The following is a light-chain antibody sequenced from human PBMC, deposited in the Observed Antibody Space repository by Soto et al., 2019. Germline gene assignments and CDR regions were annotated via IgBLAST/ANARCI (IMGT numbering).Light chain of an antibody. CDR1: SSDVGGYNY. J-gene: IGLJ3*02. CDR2: DGN. Sequence: QSVLTQPASVSGSPGQSITISCTGTSSDVGGYNYVSWYQQHPGKAPRLMIYDGNNRPSGVSNRFSGSKSGNTASLTISGLQAEDEADYYCGSYTSSTTLVFGGGTKLTVL. V-gene: IGLV2-14*03. CDR3: GSYTSSTTLV.